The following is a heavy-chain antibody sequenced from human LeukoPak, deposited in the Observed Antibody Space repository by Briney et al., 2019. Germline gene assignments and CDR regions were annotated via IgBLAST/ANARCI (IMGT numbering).Heavy chain of an antibody. Sequence: SETLSLTCAVYGGSFSFYYWSWIRQPPGKGLEWIGEINHSGSTNYNSSLKSRVTISVDTSKNQFSLRLSSVTAADTAVYYCARGYTYGYVFDSWGQGTLVTVSS. D-gene: IGHD5-18*01. V-gene: IGHV4-34*01. J-gene: IGHJ4*02. CDR1: GGSFSFYY. CDR2: INHSGST. CDR3: ARGYTYGYVFDS.